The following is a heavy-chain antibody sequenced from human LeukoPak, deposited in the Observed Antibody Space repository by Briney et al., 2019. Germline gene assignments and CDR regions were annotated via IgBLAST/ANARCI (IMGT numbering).Heavy chain of an antibody. CDR2: IYYSGST. D-gene: IGHD3-10*01. J-gene: IGHJ5*02. CDR3: ASTKYYYGSGSKVNWFDP. CDR1: GGSISSYY. V-gene: IGHV4-59*01. Sequence: SETLSLTCTVSGGSISSYYWSWIRQPPGKGLEWIGYIYYSGSTNYNPSLKSRVTISVDTSKNQFSLKLSSVTAADTAAYYCASTKYYYGSGSKVNWFDPWGQGTLVTVSS.